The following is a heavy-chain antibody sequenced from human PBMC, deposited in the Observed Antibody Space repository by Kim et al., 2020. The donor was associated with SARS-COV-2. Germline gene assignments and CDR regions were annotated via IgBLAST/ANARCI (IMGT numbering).Heavy chain of an antibody. CDR1: GGSISSYY. D-gene: IGHD3-10*01. V-gene: IGHV4-59*01. CDR2: IYYSGST. Sequence: SETLSLTCTVSGGSISSYYWSWIRQPPGKGLEWIGYIYYSGSTNYNPSPKSRVTISVDTSKNKFSLKLSSVPAADTAAYYCARAGKYNGPGMFDCWGQGT. CDR3: ARAGKYNGPGMFDC. J-gene: IGHJ4*02.